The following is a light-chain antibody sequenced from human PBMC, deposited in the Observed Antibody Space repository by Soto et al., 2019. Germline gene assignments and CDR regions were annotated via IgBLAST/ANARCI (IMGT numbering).Light chain of an antibody. CDR1: QDITTY. CDR2: DTF. V-gene: IGKV3-11*01. J-gene: IGKJ4*01. Sequence: EIVLIQAPAILSYSPGERATLSCRASQDITTYLAWYQQKPGQAPRLFIYDTFNRVSGVPDRFSGSGSGTVFTLTITNVAPEDSAIYYCQQRSSWPLTFGGGTKVDSK. CDR3: QQRSSWPLT.